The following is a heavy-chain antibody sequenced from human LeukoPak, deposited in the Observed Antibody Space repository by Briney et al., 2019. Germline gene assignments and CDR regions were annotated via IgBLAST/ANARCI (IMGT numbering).Heavy chain of an antibody. CDR2: ISSSSSYI. J-gene: IGHJ4*02. V-gene: IGHV3-21*01. D-gene: IGHD4-17*01. Sequence: GGSLRLSCAASGFTFSSYSMNWLRQAPGKGLEWVSSISSSSSYIYYADSVKGRFTISRDNAKNSLYLQMNSLRAEDTAVYYCARGKVTTTGFLYYWGQGTLVTVSS. CDR3: ARGKVTTTGFLYY. CDR1: GFTFSSYS.